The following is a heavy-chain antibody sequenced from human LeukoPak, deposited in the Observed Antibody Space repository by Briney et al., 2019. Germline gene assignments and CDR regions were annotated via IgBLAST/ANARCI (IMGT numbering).Heavy chain of an antibody. J-gene: IGHJ4*02. CDR1: GFTFSSYS. CDR2: ISSSSSYI. CDR3: ARDNTIFGVVPFDY. V-gene: IGHV3-21*01. D-gene: IGHD3-3*01. Sequence: GGSLRLSCAASGFTFSSYSMNWVRQAPGKGLEWVSSISSSSSYIYYADSVKGRFTISRDNAKNSLYLQMNSLRAEDTAAYYCARDNTIFGVVPFDYWGQGTLVTVSS.